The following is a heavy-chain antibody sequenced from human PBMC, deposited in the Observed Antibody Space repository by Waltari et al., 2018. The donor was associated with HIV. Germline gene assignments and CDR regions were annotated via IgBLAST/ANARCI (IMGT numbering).Heavy chain of an antibody. D-gene: IGHD6-19*01. CDR1: GGSISSGSYS. CDR2: VYTSVTT. Sequence: QVQLQESGPGLVKPSQTLSLTCTVSGGSISSGSYSCSWIRQPAGKGLEWIGRVYTSVTTNDNPSLKRRVTISVDTSKNQSSLNMSAVTAADTAVYYCARVSLAGWFDPWGQGTLVTVSS. CDR3: ARVSLAGWFDP. V-gene: IGHV4-61*02. J-gene: IGHJ5*02.